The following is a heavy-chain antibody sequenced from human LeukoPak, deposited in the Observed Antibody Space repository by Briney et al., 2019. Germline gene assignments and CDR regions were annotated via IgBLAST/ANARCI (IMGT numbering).Heavy chain of an antibody. D-gene: IGHD2-2*01. Sequence: GGSLRLSCAASGFTFSNYWMSWVRQAPGKGLEWVAKIKQDGSEKYYVDSVKGRFTISRDNARNSLSLQMNSLRAEDTAVYYCARDQGYWTSASCRGDAFDVWGQGSMISVSS. V-gene: IGHV3-7*01. CDR3: ARDQGYWTSASCRGDAFDV. CDR1: GFTFSNYW. J-gene: IGHJ3*01. CDR2: IKQDGSEK.